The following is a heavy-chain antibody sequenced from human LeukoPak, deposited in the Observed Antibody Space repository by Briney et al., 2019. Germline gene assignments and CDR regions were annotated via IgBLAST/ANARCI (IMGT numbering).Heavy chain of an antibody. CDR1: GGSISSGNYY. CDR2: IYASGST. V-gene: IGHV4-61*02. J-gene: IGHJ4*02. Sequence: SQTLSLTCTVSGGSISSGNYYWSWIPQPAGKGLEWVGRIYASGSTNYNPSLKSRVTLSVETSKSQSSRALSSTLAAATAVYDCPRATLEDFTSWGQGTLSPSPQ. D-gene: IGHD1-1*01. CDR3: PRATLEDFTS.